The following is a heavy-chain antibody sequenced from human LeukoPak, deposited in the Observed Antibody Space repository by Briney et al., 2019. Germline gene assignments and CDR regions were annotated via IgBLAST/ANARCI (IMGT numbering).Heavy chain of an antibody. J-gene: IGHJ5*02. D-gene: IGHD2-15*01. CDR3: ARGRAGYCSGGSCYSRFWFDP. CDR1: GYSISSGYY. Sequence: SETLSLTCTVSGYSISSGYYWGWIRQPPGKGLEWIGSIYHSGSTYYNPSLKSRVTISVDTSKNQFSLKLSSVTAADTAVYYCARGRAGYCSGGSCYSRFWFDPWGQGTLVTVSS. CDR2: IYHSGST. V-gene: IGHV4-38-2*02.